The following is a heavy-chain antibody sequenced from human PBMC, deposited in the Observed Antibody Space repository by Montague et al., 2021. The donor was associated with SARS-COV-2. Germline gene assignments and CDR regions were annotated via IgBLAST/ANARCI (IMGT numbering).Heavy chain of an antibody. CDR3: GRVFAPAGTFDF. J-gene: IGHJ4*02. CDR2: TYFRSKWYN. D-gene: IGHD6-13*01. CDR1: GDRVSTNNPT. Sequence: CAISGDRVSTNNPTSNWVRQSPPGDLEWLGRTYFRSKWYNDYAXXXKSRTTINPDTSKNQFSLQLKSVTPKDTAIYFCGRVFAPAGTFDFWGQGTLVIVSS. V-gene: IGHV6-1*01.